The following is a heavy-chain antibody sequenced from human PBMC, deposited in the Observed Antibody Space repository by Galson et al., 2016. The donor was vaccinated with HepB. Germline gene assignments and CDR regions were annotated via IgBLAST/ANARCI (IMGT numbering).Heavy chain of an antibody. Sequence: SLRLSCAASGFTFSSYSMNWVRQAPGKGLEWVSSISSSSSYIYYADSLKGRFTISRDNAKNSLYLQMNSLRAEDTAVYYCAKSSCGGECYYGMDVWGQGTTVTVS. CDR1: GFTFSSYS. D-gene: IGHD2-21*01. CDR2: ISSSSSYI. V-gene: IGHV3-21*04. J-gene: IGHJ6*02. CDR3: AKSSCGGECYYGMDV.